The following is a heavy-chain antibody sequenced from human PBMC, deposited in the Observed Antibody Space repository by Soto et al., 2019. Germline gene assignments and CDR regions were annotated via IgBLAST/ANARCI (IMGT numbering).Heavy chain of an antibody. D-gene: IGHD6-13*01. J-gene: IGHJ4*01. Sequence: PGGSLRPSCAASGFPFSSYVMSWVRHAPGKGLEWVSGITGNGGGPYYADSVKGRFTISRDNFKNTLYLQMNSLRAEDTAIYYCAKDLSSSPYPYYFDYWGHGTLVTVSS. V-gene: IGHV3-23*01. CDR3: AKDLSSSPYPYYFDY. CDR2: ITGNGGGP. CDR1: GFPFSSYV.